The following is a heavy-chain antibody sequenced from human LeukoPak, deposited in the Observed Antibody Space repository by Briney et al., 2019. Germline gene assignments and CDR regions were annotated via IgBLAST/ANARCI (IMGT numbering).Heavy chain of an antibody. D-gene: IGHD5-12*01. J-gene: IGHJ4*02. V-gene: IGHV3-30*04. CDR3: ARDRAGYGYFDY. Sequence: PGGSLRLSCAASGFTFSSYAMHWVRQAPGKGLEWVAVISYDGSNKYYADSVKGRFTISRDNSKNTLYLQMNSLRAEDTAVYYCARDRAGYGYFDYWGQGTLVTVSS. CDR1: GFTFSSYA. CDR2: ISYDGSNK.